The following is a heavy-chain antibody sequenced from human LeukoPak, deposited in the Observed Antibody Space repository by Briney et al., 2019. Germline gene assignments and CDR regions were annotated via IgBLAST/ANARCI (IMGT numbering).Heavy chain of an antibody. CDR1: GGSISSSSYY. Sequence: KASETLSLTCTVSGGSISSSSYYWGWIRQPPGKGLEWIGSIYYSGSTYYNPSLKSRVTISVDTSKNQFSLKLSSVTAADTAVYYCARDSCSGGSCYSPWGQGTLVTVSS. V-gene: IGHV4-39*07. J-gene: IGHJ5*02. CDR2: IYYSGST. CDR3: ARDSCSGGSCYSP. D-gene: IGHD2-15*01.